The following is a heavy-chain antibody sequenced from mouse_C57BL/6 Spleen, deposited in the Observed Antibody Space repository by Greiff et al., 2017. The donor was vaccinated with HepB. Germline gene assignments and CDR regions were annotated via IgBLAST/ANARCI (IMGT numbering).Heavy chain of an antibody. J-gene: IGHJ3*01. Sequence: EVQRVESGGGLVKPGGSLKLSCAASGFTFSSYTMSWVRQTPEKRLEWVATISGGGGNTYYPDSVKGRFTISRDNAKNTLYLQMSSLRSEDTALYYCARQDYGSSPFAYWGQGTLVTVSA. CDR1: GFTFSSYT. D-gene: IGHD1-1*01. CDR3: ARQDYGSSPFAY. CDR2: ISGGGGNT. V-gene: IGHV5-9*01.